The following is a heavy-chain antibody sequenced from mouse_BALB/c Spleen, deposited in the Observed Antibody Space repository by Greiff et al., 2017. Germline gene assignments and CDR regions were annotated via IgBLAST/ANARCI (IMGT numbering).Heavy chain of an antibody. CDR2: INPYNDGT. V-gene: IGHV1-14*01. J-gene: IGHJ1*01. CDR1: VYTFTSYV. Sequence: EVQLQQSGPELVKPGASVKMSCKASVYTFTSYVMHWVKQKPGQGLEWIGYINPYNDGTKYNEKFKGKATLTSDKSSSTAYMELSSLTSEDSAVYYCARGSLLLKYFDVWGAGTTVTVSS. CDR3: ARGSLLLKYFDV. D-gene: IGHD2-1*01.